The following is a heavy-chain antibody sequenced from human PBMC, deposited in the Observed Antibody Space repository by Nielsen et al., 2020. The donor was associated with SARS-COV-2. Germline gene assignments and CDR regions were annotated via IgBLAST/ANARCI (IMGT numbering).Heavy chain of an antibody. J-gene: IGHJ4*02. CDR1: GFTVSSNY. D-gene: IGHD6-19*01. V-gene: IGHV3-66*01. CDR2: IYSGGST. CDR3: ARTRRKGAAVAAYVDY. Sequence: GESLKISCAASGFTVSSNYMSWVRQAPGKGLEWVSVIYSGGSTYYADSVKGRFTISRDNSKNTLYLQMNSLRAEDTAVYYCARTRRKGAAVAAYVDYWGQGTLVTVSS.